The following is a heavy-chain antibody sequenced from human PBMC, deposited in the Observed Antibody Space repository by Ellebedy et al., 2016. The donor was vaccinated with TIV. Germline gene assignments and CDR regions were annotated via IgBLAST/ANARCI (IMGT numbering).Heavy chain of an antibody. CDR3: AREGYSSGYFDY. J-gene: IGHJ4*02. CDR2: INHSGST. Sequence: SETLSLXXAVYGGSFSGYYWSWIRQPPGKGLEWIGEINHSGSTNYNPSLKSRVTISVDTSKNQFSLKLSSVTAADTAVYYCAREGYSSGYFDYWGQGTLVTVSS. V-gene: IGHV4-34*01. CDR1: GGSFSGYY. D-gene: IGHD6-19*01.